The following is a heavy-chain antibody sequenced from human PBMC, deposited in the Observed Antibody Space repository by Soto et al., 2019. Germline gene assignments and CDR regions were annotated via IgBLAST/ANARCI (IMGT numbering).Heavy chain of an antibody. CDR2: ISYDGSNK. J-gene: IGHJ4*02. CDR1: GFTFSSYA. CDR3: ARDLYCSGGSCYHLDY. D-gene: IGHD2-15*01. Sequence: QVQLVESGGGVVQPGRSLRLSCAASGFTFSSYAMHWVRQAPGKGLERVAVISYDGSNKYYADSVKGRFTISRDNSKNTLYLQMNSLRAEDTAVYYCARDLYCSGGSCYHLDYWGQGTLVTVSS. V-gene: IGHV3-30-3*01.